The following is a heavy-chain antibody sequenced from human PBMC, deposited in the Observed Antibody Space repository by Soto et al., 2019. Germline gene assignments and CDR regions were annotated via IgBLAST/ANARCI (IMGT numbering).Heavy chain of an antibody. Sequence: ASVKVSCKASGYTFTSYDINWVRQATGQGLEWMGWMNPNSGNTGYAQKFQGRVTMTRNTSISTAYMELSRLRSEDTAVYYCARGRNIVVVPAAHDAFDIWGQGTMVTVSS. CDR3: ARGRNIVVVPAAHDAFDI. J-gene: IGHJ3*02. D-gene: IGHD2-2*01. CDR2: MNPNSGNT. V-gene: IGHV1-8*01. CDR1: GYTFTSYD.